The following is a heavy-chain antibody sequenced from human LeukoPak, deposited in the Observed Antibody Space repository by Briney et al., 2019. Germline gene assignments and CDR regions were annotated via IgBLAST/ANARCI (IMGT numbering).Heavy chain of an antibody. Sequence: SVKVSCKASGGTFSSYTISWVRQAPGQGLEWMGRIIPILGIANYAQKFQGRVTITADKSTSTAYMELSSLRSEDTAVYYCARAGPNVVIHLLGTTPLSAAFDIWGQGTMVSVSS. CDR1: GGTFSSYT. J-gene: IGHJ3*02. CDR2: IIPILGIA. D-gene: IGHD2-21*01. V-gene: IGHV1-69*02. CDR3: ARAGPNVVIHLLGTTPLSAAFDI.